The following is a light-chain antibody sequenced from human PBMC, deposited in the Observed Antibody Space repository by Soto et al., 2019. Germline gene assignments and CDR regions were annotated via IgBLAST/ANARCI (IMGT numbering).Light chain of an antibody. J-gene: IGLJ1*01. V-gene: IGLV2-23*01. Sequence: QSALTQPASVSGSPGQSITISCTGTPSNVGGYNLVSWYQQHPGRAPELIIYEGTQRPSGVSARFSGSKSGNTASLTISGLQAADEADYYCCSYAGNGYVFGTGTKLTVL. CDR2: EGT. CDR1: PSNVGGYNL. CDR3: CSYAGNGYV.